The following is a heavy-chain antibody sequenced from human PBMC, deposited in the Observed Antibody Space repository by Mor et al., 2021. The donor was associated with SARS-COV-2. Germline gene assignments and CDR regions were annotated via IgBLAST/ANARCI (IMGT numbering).Heavy chain of an antibody. CDR3: ASVAGFYYFDY. Sequence: GLEWIGEINHSGSTNYNPSLKSRVTISVDTSKNQFSLKLSSVTAADTAVYYCASVAGFYYFDYWGQGTLVTV. V-gene: IGHV4-34*01. J-gene: IGHJ4*02. CDR2: INHSGST. D-gene: IGHD6-19*01.